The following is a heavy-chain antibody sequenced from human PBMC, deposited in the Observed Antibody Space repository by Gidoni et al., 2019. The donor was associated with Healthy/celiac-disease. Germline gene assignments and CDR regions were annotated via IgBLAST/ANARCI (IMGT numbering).Heavy chain of an antibody. CDR2: FDPEDGET. Sequence: QLHLVQSWAEVNQPRASVPVSCKVSGYTLTELSMPWVRQAPGKGLEWMGGFDPEDGETSYEQKFQGRVTMTEETYTGTAEMELSSLGSEDTAVYYWATADPFDYWGQGTLVTVSS. CDR3: ATADPFDY. CDR1: GYTLTELS. J-gene: IGHJ4*02. V-gene: IGHV1-24*01.